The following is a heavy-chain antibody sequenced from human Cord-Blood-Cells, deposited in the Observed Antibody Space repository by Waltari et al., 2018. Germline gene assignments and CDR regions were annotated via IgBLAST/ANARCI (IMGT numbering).Heavy chain of an antibody. J-gene: IGHJ4*02. CDR1: GYIFTSYY. D-gene: IGHD2-2*01. Sequence: QVQLVQSGAEVKKPGASVKVSCKASGYIFTSYYMHWVRQAPGQGLEWMGIINPSGGSTSYAQKFQGRVTMTRDTSTSTVYMELSSLRSEDTAVYYCASDDPDCSSTSCYDYWGQGTLVTVSS. CDR3: ASDDPDCSSTSCYDY. V-gene: IGHV1-46*01. CDR2: INPSGGST.